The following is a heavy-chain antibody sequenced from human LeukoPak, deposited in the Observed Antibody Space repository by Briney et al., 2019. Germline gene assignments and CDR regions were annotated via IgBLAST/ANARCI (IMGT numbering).Heavy chain of an antibody. CDR1: GYTFTSYY. CDR3: ARDGEPAVPGGAYFYGMDV. J-gene: IGHJ6*02. CDR2: INPSGGGT. Sequence: ASVKVSCKASGYTFTSYYMHWIRQAPGQGLEWMGIINPSGGGTSYAQKFQGRVTMTGDTSTSTVYMELSSLTSDDTAVYYCARDGEPAVPGGAYFYGMDVWGQGTTVTVSS. D-gene: IGHD6-19*01. V-gene: IGHV1-46*01.